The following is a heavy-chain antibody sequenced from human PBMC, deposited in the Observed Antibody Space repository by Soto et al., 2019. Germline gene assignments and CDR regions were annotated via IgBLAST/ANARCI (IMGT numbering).Heavy chain of an antibody. CDR2: IDPNTGDS. CDR1: GYTFPGYF. D-gene: IGHD3-10*01. CDR3: ARTYYYGAPSYSGY. V-gene: IGHV1-2*02. Sequence: GASVKVSCKASGYTFPGYFIHWVRQVPGQGLEWMGWIDPNTGDSDYAQKFQGRVTLTRETSISTTYMELRSLRSDDTALYYCARTYYYGAPSYSGYWGQGTLVTVSS. J-gene: IGHJ4*02.